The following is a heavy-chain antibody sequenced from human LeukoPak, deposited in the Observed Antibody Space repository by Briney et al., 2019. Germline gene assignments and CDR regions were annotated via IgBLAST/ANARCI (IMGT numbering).Heavy chain of an antibody. CDR2: IRYDGSNK. CDR1: GFTFSSYG. Sequence: PGGSLRLSCAASGFTFSSYGMHWVRQAPGKGLEWVAFIRYDGSNKYYADSVKGRFTISRDNSKNTLYLQMNSLRAEDTAVYYCAKTVVPAAPYYYYYTDVWGKGTTVTISS. J-gene: IGHJ6*03. V-gene: IGHV3-30*02. D-gene: IGHD2-2*01. CDR3: AKTVVPAAPYYYYYTDV.